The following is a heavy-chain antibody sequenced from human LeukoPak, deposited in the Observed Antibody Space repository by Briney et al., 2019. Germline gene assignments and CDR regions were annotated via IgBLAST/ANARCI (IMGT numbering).Heavy chain of an antibody. CDR1: GYSFTSYW. D-gene: IGHD3-22*01. V-gene: IGHV5-51*01. J-gene: IGHJ3*02. CDR2: IYPGDSDT. CDR3: ARTEHYYDSSGSLAHDAFDI. Sequence: GESLKISCKGSGYSFTSYWIGWVRQRPGKGLEWMGIIYPGDSDTRYSPSFQGQVTISADKSISTAYLQWSSLKASDTAMYYCARTEHYYDSSGSLAHDAFDIWGQGRMVTVSS.